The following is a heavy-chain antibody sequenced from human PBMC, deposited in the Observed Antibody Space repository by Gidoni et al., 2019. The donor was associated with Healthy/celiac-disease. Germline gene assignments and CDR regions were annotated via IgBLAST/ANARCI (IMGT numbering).Heavy chain of an antibody. CDR3: ASRSESITIFGVVDY. CDR1: GYTFTGYY. V-gene: IGHV1-2*02. J-gene: IGHJ4*02. CDR2: INPNSGGT. D-gene: IGHD3-3*01. Sequence: QVQLVQSGAEVKKPGASVKVSCKASGYTFTGYYMHWVRQAPGQGREWMGWINPNSGGTNYAQKFQGRVTMTRDTSISTAYMELSRLRSDDTAVYYCASRSESITIFGVVDYWGQGTLVTVSS.